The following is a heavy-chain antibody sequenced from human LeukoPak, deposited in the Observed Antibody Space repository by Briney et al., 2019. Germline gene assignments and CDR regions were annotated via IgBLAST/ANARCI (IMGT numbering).Heavy chain of an antibody. D-gene: IGHD3-3*01. CDR1: GFTFSSYG. Sequence: GRSLRLSCAASGFTFSSYGMHWVRQASGKGLEWVAVISYDGSNKYYADSVKGRFTISRDNSKNTLYLQMNSLRAEDTAVYYCAKDLDYDFWSGYPGFDYWGQGTLVTVSS. CDR2: ISYDGSNK. V-gene: IGHV3-30*18. CDR3: AKDLDYDFWSGYPGFDY. J-gene: IGHJ4*02.